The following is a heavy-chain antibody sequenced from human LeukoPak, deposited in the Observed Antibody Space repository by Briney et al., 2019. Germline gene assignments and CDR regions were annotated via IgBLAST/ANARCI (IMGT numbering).Heavy chain of an antibody. CDR2: ILHSGTT. Sequence: SETLSLTCAVSGASISSSHWWNWVRQPPGKGLEWIGEILHSGTTNYNPSLQSRVTISVDKSKNQCSLKLNAATAADTAVYYCARRTLALDIWGQGTMVTVSS. D-gene: IGHD2-2*01. CDR3: ARRTLALDI. CDR1: GASISSSHW. J-gene: IGHJ3*02. V-gene: IGHV4-4*02.